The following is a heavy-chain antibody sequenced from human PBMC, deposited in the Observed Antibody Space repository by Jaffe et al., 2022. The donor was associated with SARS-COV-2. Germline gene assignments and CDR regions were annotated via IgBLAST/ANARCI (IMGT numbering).Heavy chain of an antibody. CDR2: ISDQSYI. Sequence: EVQLVESGGGLVKPGGSLRLSCAASGFPFNTYNMNWVRQAPGRGLEWVSFISDQSYIFYADSVKGRFTISRDNVKNSLYLQMNSLRVEDTAVYYCVKEGSSWSLDYWGQGTLVTVSS. CDR3: VKEGSSWSLDY. V-gene: IGHV3-21*01. CDR1: GFPFNTYN. D-gene: IGHD6-13*01. J-gene: IGHJ4*02.